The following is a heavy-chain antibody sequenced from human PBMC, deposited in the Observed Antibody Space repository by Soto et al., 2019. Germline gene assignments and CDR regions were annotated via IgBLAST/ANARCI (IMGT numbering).Heavy chain of an antibody. CDR3: ARGGGVELGYYYYGMDV. V-gene: IGHV3-13*01. CDR1: GFTFSSYD. CDR2: ISTAGDT. D-gene: IGHD3-16*01. Sequence: TGGSLRLSCAASGFTFSSYDMHWVRQATGKGLEWVSAISTAGDTYYPGSVKGRFTISRENAKNSLYLQMNSLRAEDTAVYYCARGGGVELGYYYYGMDVWGKGTTVTVSS. J-gene: IGHJ6*04.